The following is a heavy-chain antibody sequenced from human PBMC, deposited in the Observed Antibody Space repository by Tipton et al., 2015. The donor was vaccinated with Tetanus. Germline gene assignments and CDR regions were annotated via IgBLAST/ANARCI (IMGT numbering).Heavy chain of an antibody. D-gene: IGHD3-3*01. V-gene: IGHV4-61*01. J-gene: IGHJ4*02. CDR3: ARIHDFLSGHFDF. CDR1: GGSVSSGSYY. Sequence: PGLVKPSETLSLTCTVFGGSVSSGSYYWAWIRQPPGKGLEYIGYILYGASTHYNPSLKSRVTVSADPSQNQFSLKLSSVTAADTAVYYCARIHDFLSGHFDFWGQGTLVTVSS. CDR2: ILYGAST.